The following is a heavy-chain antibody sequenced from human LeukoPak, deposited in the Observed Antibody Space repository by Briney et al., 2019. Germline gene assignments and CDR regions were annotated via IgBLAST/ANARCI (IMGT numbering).Heavy chain of an antibody. V-gene: IGHV3-33*01. CDR2: IWYDGSNK. D-gene: IGHD6-6*01. J-gene: IGHJ6*02. CDR3: ARDSSSSVYYYYGMDV. CDR1: RFTFSSYA. Sequence: GGSLRLSCVASRFTFSSYAMSWVRQAPGKGLEWVAVIWYDGSNKYYADSVKGRFTISRDNSKNTLYLQMNSLRAEDTAVYYCARDSSSSVYYYYGMDVWGQGTTVTVSS.